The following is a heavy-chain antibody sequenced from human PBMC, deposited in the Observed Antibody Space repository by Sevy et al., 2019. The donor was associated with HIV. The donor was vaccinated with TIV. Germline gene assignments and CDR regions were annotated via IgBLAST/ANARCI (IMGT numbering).Heavy chain of an antibody. CDR3: VREELGGYSYSIDF. V-gene: IGHV3-7*01. Sequence: GGSLRLSCAASGFTFSSYWMSWVRQAPGKGLEWVATMKEDGSEKSYVDSVKGRFTISRDNAKNSLYLQMNSLRFDGRAVYYGVREELGGYSYSIDFWGQGTLVTVSS. CDR2: MKEDGSEK. D-gene: IGHD5-18*01. CDR1: GFTFSSYW. J-gene: IGHJ4*02.